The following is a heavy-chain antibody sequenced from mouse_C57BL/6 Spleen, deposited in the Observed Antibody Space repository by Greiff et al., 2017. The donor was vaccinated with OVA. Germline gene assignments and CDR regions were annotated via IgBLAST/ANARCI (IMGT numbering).Heavy chain of an antibody. V-gene: IGHV1-55*01. CDR1: GYTFTSYW. CDR2: IYPGSGST. Sequence: QVQLQQSGAELVKPGASVKMSCKASGYTFTSYWITWVKQRPGQGLEWIGDIYPGSGSTNYNEKFKSKATLTVDTSSSTAYMQLSSLTSEDSAVYYCARDEGNYYAMDYWGQGTSVTVSS. D-gene: IGHD2-1*01. J-gene: IGHJ4*01. CDR3: ARDEGNYYAMDY.